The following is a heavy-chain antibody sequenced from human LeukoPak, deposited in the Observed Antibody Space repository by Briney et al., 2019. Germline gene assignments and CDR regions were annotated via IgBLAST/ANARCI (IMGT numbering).Heavy chain of an antibody. CDR2: ISGSGGST. V-gene: IGHV3-23*01. CDR1: GFTFSSYG. J-gene: IGHJ6*03. CDR3: AKQPVGSSYYAGYYYMDV. Sequence: PGGSLRLSCAASGFTFSSYGMSWVRQAPGKGLEWVSAISGSGGSTYYADSVKGRFTISRDNSKNTLYLQMNSLRAEDTAVYYCAKQPVGSSYYAGYYYMDVWGKGTTVTVSS. D-gene: IGHD6-13*01.